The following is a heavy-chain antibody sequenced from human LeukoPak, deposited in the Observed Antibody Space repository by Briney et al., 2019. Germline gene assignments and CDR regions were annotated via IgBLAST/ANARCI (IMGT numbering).Heavy chain of an antibody. D-gene: IGHD4-17*01. V-gene: IGHV3-21*01. Sequence: KPGGSLRLSCAASGFTFSSYSMNWVRQAPGKGLEWVSSISSSSSYIYYADSVKGRFTISRDNAKNSLYLQMNSLRAEDAAVYYCARDDGTYGDRKPPDYWGQGTLVTVSS. CDR3: ARDDGTYGDRKPPDY. J-gene: IGHJ4*02. CDR2: ISSSSSYI. CDR1: GFTFSSYS.